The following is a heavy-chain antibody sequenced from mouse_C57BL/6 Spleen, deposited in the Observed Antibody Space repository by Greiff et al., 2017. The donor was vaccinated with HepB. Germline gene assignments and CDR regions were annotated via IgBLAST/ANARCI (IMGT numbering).Heavy chain of an antibody. D-gene: IGHD1-1*01. J-gene: IGHJ2*01. CDR3: ARCGTVGIHGSSSFDY. CDR1: GYSFTDYN. V-gene: IGHV1-39*01. Sequence: EVKLQESGPELVKPGASVKISCKASGYSFTDYNMNWVKQSNGKSLEWIGVINPNYGTTSYNQKFKGKATLTVDKSSSTAYMQLNSLTSEDSAVYYCARCGTVGIHGSSSFDYWGQGTTLTVSS. CDR2: INPNYGTT.